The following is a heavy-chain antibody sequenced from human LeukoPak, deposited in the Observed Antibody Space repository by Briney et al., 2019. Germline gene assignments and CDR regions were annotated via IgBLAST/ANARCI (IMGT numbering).Heavy chain of an antibody. CDR2: IYNDGST. J-gene: IGHJ3*02. D-gene: IGHD4-17*01. CDR1: GFTVSANY. V-gene: IGHV3-53*05. CDR3: AKGDYGDYVDAFDI. Sequence: GGSLRLSCATSGFTVSANYMTWVRQAPGKGLEWVSVIYNDGSTYYADSVKGRFTISRDNSKNTLYLRMNSLRAEDTAVYYCAKGDYGDYVDAFDIWGQGTMVTVSS.